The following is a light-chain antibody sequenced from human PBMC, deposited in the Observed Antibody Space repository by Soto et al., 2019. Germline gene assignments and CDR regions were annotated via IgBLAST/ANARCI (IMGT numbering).Light chain of an antibody. J-gene: IGKJ1*01. CDR3: QHYNNDSEA. V-gene: IGKV1-5*03. CDR1: QTISSC. CDR2: KAA. Sequence: DIQMTQSPSTLSGSLGDIATLSCRASQTISSCLAWYQQKSGKAPKLLIYKAATLTSGVPSRFSGSGSGTEFTLTISSLQPDDFAAYYCQHYNNDSEAFGQGTKVEIK.